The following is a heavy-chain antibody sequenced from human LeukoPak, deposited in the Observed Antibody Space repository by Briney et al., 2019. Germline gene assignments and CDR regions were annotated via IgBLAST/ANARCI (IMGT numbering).Heavy chain of an antibody. Sequence: PGGSLRLSCAASGFTFSSYSMNWVRQAPGKGLEWVSPISSSNSYIYYADSVKGRFTISRDNAKNSLYLQMNSLRAEDTAVYYCAGHVEGGGVPGVSSHDYWGQGTLVTVSS. D-gene: IGHD2-2*01. CDR3: AGHVEGGGVPGVSSHDY. CDR2: ISSSNSYI. V-gene: IGHV3-21*01. CDR1: GFTFSSYS. J-gene: IGHJ4*02.